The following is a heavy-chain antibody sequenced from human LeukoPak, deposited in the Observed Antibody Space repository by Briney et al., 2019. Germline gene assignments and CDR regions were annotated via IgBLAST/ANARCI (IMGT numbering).Heavy chain of an antibody. CDR1: GFIFSSYA. Sequence: GGSLRLSFAASGFIFSSYAMNWVRQAPGKGLEWVAVISGGGSTTIYADSVKGRFTISRDDSKKTLYLQMNSLRAEDTAVYYCTKAKVSSLTYFDWFPWNWGQGSLVIVSS. D-gene: IGHD3-9*01. CDR2: ISGGGSTT. V-gene: IGHV3-23*01. J-gene: IGHJ4*02. CDR3: TKAKVSSLTYFDWFPWN.